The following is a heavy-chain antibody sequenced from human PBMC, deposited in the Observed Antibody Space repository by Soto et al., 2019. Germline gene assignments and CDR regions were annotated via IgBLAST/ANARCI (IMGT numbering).Heavy chain of an antibody. D-gene: IGHD6-13*01. Sequence: TSETLSLTCTVSGGSISSNYWTWIRQPPGKGLEWIGYVYNSGSTNYNPSLKSRVTISEDTSKSQFSLKVNSMTAADTAVYYCARYRREAVAGYTLDNWGQGILVTVSS. J-gene: IGHJ4*02. CDR3: ARYRREAVAGYTLDN. CDR1: GGSISSNY. CDR2: VYNSGST. V-gene: IGHV4-59*01.